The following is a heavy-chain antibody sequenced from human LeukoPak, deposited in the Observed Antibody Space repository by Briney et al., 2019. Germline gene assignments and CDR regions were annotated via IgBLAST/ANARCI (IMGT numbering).Heavy chain of an antibody. CDR3: ARTSAARYAFDI. CDR2: IKSDGSST. Sequence: GGSLRLSCAASGFTFSSYWMHWVRQAPGKGLVWVSRIKSDGSSTSYADSLKGRFTISRDNAKNTLYLQMNSLRAEGTAVYYCARTSAARYAFDIWGQGTVVTVSS. J-gene: IGHJ3*02. V-gene: IGHV3-74*01. D-gene: IGHD6-6*01. CDR1: GFTFSSYW.